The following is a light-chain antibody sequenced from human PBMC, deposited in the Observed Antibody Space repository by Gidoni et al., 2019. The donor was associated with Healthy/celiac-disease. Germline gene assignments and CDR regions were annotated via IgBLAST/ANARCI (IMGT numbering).Light chain of an antibody. CDR2: GNS. CDR3: QSYDSSLSGSGV. V-gene: IGLV1-40*01. CDR1: SSNIGAGYD. Sequence: QSVLTQPPSVSAAPVPRVTISCTGSSSNIGAGYDVHWYQQLPGTAPKLLIYGNSNRPSGVPDRFSGSKSGTSASLAITGLQAEDEADYYCQSYDSSLSGSGVFGTGTKVTVL. J-gene: IGLJ1*01.